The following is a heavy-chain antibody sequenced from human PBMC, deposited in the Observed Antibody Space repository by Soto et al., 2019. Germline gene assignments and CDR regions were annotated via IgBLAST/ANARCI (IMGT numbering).Heavy chain of an antibody. CDR2: ISYDGTNK. V-gene: IGHV3-30*18. CDR1: GFTFSTYG. CDR3: AKDLQSYGDYDYYCYGMDV. D-gene: IGHD4-17*01. J-gene: IGHJ6*02. Sequence: QVQLVESGGGEVQPGRSLTISCAASGFTFSTYGMHWVRQTPGKGLEWVAVISYDGTNKFYSASVKGRFTISHDEFKNTLTLQMNSLRADDTAVYSCAKDLQSYGDYDYYCYGMDVWGLGSRVTVAS.